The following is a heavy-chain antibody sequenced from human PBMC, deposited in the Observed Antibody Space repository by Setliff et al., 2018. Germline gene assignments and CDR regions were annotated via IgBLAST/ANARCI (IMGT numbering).Heavy chain of an antibody. V-gene: IGHV4-59*11. Sequence: TSETLSLTCTVSGGSISSHYWSWIRQPPGKGLEWIGSIYYSGSTNYNPSLKSRVTISVDTSKNQVSLKLSSVTAADTAVYYCARVRNTQNGFFDYWSQGTLVTVSS. J-gene: IGHJ4*02. CDR2: IYYSGST. D-gene: IGHD1-1*01. CDR1: GGSISSHY. CDR3: ARVRNTQNGFFDY.